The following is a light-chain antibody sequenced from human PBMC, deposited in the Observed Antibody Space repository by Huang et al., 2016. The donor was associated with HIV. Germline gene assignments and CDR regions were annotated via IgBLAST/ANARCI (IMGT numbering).Light chain of an antibody. J-gene: IGKJ4*01. V-gene: IGKV4-1*01. Sequence: DIVMTKSPDSLAVSLGGRTTINCKSSQTISYNKNYLAWYQQKPGQSPKLLIYWASTRESGVPDRFSGSGSGTDFTLTISSLQAEDVAVYYCQQYYSKPLTFGGGTKVEIK. CDR2: WAS. CDR1: QTISYNKNY. CDR3: QQYYSKPLT.